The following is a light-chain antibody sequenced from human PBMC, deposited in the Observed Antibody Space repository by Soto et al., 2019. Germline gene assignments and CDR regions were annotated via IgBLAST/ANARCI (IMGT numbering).Light chain of an antibody. V-gene: IGKV3-11*01. CDR2: DAS. J-gene: IGKJ5*01. CDR1: QSVSSN. CDR3: QQRNNWPAIS. Sequence: ENVLTQSPGPLSLSPVEIATLYCRASQSVSSNLAWYQQKPGQAPRLLIYDASNRATGIPARFSGSGSGTDFTLNISSLEPEDFAVYYCQQRNNWPAISFGQGTRLEI.